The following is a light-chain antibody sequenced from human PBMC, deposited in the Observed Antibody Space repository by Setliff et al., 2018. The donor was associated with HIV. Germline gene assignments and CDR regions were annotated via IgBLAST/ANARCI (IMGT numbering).Light chain of an antibody. CDR1: SSNIGASYA. CDR3: QSYDTSLSGYV. V-gene: IGLV1-40*01. J-gene: IGLJ1*01. CDR2: DNS. Sequence: QSALTQPPSVSGVPGQRVTVSCTGTSSNIGASYAVHWYQQFPGAAPKLVIYDNSNRPSGVPDRFSGSKSGTSASLVIAGLQPEDEADYYCQSYDTSLSGYVFGTGTKATV.